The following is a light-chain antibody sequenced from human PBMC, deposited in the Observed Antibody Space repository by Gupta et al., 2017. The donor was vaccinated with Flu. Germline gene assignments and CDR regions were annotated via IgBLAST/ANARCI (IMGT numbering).Light chain of an antibody. J-gene: IGLJ3*02. Sequence: SSVLPQAPSIYVAPAQTARCPCGGNNIGGKDVDWYQQRPGQAPVVVVYDNDNRPSGIPERFSGSNFASTATLTIRGVEAGDEAGYYCQVWDSGNNHRVFGGGTKLTVL. V-gene: IGLV3-21*02. CDR3: QVWDSGNNHRV. CDR2: DND. CDR1: NIGGKD.